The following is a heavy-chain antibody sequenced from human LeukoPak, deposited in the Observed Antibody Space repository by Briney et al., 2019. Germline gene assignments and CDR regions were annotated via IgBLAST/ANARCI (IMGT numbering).Heavy chain of an antibody. Sequence: GGSLRLSCAASGFTFSSYAMSWVRQAPGKGLEWVSAISGSGGSTFYADSVKGRFTISRDNAKNSLYLQMNSLRDEDTAVYYCASVFGELPYWGQGTLVTVSS. V-gene: IGHV3-23*01. D-gene: IGHD3-10*01. CDR1: GFTFSSYA. J-gene: IGHJ4*02. CDR2: ISGSGGST. CDR3: ASVFGELPY.